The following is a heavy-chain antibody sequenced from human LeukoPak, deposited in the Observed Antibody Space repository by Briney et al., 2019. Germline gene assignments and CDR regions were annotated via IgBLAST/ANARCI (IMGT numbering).Heavy chain of an antibody. CDR1: GGSIGSGGYS. CDR2: IYHDGST. J-gene: IGHJ4*02. D-gene: IGHD5-18*01. V-gene: IGHV4-30-2*01. Sequence: SQTLSLTCAVSGGSIGSGGYSWSWIRQPPGKGLEWIGYIYHDGSTYYNPSLKSRVTISVDRSKNQFSLKLSSVTAADTAVYYCARRIYLWLGGFDYWGQGTLVTVSS. CDR3: ARRIYLWLGGFDY.